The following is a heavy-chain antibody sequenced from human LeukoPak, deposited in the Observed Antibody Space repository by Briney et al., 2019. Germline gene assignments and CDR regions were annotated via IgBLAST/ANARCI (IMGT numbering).Heavy chain of an antibody. J-gene: IGHJ4*02. V-gene: IGHV3-30*01. D-gene: IGHD6-6*01. CDR2: ISYDGSNK. CDR3: ARLTSIAARPDDY. CDR1: GFTFSSYA. Sequence: GSLRLSCAASGFTFSSYAMHWVRQAPGKGLEWVAVISYDGSNKYYADSVKGRFTISRDNSKNTLYLQMNSLRAEDTAVYYCARLTSIAARPDDYWGQGTLVTVSS.